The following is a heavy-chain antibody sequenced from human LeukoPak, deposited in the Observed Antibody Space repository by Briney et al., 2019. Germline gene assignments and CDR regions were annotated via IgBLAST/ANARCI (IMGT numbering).Heavy chain of an antibody. Sequence: SETLSFTCTVSGGSISSYYWSWIRQPPGKGLEWIGYIYYSGSTNYNPSLKSRVTISVDTSKNQFSLKLSSVTAADTAVYYCARDRAARSHYYYYMDVWGKGTTVTVSS. CDR1: GGSISSYY. V-gene: IGHV4-59*12. CDR3: ARDRAARSHYYYYMDV. J-gene: IGHJ6*03. CDR2: IYYSGST. D-gene: IGHD6-6*01.